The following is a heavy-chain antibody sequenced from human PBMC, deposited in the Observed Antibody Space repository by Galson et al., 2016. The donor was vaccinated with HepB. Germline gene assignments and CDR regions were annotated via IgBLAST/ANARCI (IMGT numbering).Heavy chain of an antibody. V-gene: IGHV4-39*01. D-gene: IGHD1-7*01. J-gene: IGHJ4*02. CDR3: AGFMGELLGY. Sequence: SETLSLTCSVSGGSVSSGTYYWGWIRQPPGKGLEWVGSIYNSGRTYYNPSLKRRVTISVDTSKNQFSLKLTSVTAADTAVFYCAGFMGELLGYWGQGTLVTVSS. CDR1: GGSVSSGTYY. CDR2: IYNSGRT.